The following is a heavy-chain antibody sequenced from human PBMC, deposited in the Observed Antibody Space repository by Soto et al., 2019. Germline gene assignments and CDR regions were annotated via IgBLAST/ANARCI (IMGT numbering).Heavy chain of an antibody. Sequence: EVQLSESGGGLVQPGGSLRLSCAASGFSFSTYAMTWVRQAPGKGLEWVSSIKVGGGSTVYADSVKGRFTISRDDSNNILYLQLNSLRAEDTALYYCARPFKPSDSSYSYVTFDYWGQGALVTVSS. CDR1: GFSFSTYA. V-gene: IGHV3-23*01. CDR3: ARPFKPSDSSYSYVTFDY. D-gene: IGHD2-21*01. J-gene: IGHJ4*02. CDR2: IKVGGGST.